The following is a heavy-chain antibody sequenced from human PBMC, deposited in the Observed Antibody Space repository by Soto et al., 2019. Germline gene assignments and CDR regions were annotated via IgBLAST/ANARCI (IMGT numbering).Heavy chain of an antibody. CDR1: GITFSNYA. CDR2: ASHDGRNK. D-gene: IGHD6-19*01. Sequence: QVQLVESGGGVVQPGRSLRLSCAASGITFSNYAMHWVRQAPGKGLEWVAVASHDGRNKYYTDSVKGRFTISRDVSXXXLXXKMDTLRIEDTAIYYWAAERWSDSTVCRNDNVMDVWGQGATVTVSS. V-gene: IGHV3-30*04. CDR3: AAERWSDSTVCRNDNVMDV. J-gene: IGHJ6*02.